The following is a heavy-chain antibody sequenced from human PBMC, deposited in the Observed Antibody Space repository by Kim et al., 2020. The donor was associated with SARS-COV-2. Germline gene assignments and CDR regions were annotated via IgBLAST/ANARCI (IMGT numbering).Heavy chain of an antibody. J-gene: IGHJ6*02. CDR2: TYYRSKWYN. CDR3: AREIGTTEWLLHYYGMDV. D-gene: IGHD5-12*01. CDR1: GDSVSSNSAA. V-gene: IGHV6-1*01. Sequence: SQTLSLTCAISGDSVSSNSAAWNWIRQSPSRGLEWLGRTYYRSKWYNDYAVSVKSRITINPDTSKNQFSLQLNSVTPEDTAVYYCAREIGTTEWLLHYYGMDVWGPGTPVTVSS.